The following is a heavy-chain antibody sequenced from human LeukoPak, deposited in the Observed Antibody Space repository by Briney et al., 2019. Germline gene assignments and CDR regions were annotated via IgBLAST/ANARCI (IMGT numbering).Heavy chain of an antibody. J-gene: IGHJ6*02. Sequence: VQPGRSLRLSCAASGFTFSSYAMHWVRQAPGKGLEWVAVISYDGSNKYYADSVKGRFTISRDNSKNTLYLQMNSLRAEDTAVYYCARDCYGDYCPTRYYYGMDVWGQGTTVTVSS. CDR3: ARDCYGDYCPTRYYYGMDV. D-gene: IGHD4-17*01. V-gene: IGHV3-30-3*01. CDR2: ISYDGSNK. CDR1: GFTFSSYA.